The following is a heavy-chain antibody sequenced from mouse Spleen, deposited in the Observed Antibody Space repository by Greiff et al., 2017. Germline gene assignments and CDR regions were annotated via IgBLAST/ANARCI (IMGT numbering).Heavy chain of an antibody. CDR2: INPSTGGT. J-gene: IGHJ4*01. Sequence: EVQLQESGPELVKPGASVKISCKASGYSFTGYYMNWVKQSPEKSLEWIGEINPSTGGTTYNQKFKAKATLTVDKSSSTAYMQLKSLTSEDSAVYYCARALYDYYAMDYWGQGTSVTVSS. CDR1: GYSFTGYY. CDR3: ARALYDYYAMDY. V-gene: IGHV1-42*01. D-gene: IGHD2-3*01.